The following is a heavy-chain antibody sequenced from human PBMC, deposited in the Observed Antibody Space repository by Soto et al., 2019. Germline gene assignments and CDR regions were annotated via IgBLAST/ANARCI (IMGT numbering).Heavy chain of an antibody. CDR1: GFTFSSYA. Sequence: GGSLRLSCAASGFTFSSYAMSWVRQAPGKGLEWVSAISGSGGSKYYADSVKGRFTISRDNSKNTLYLQMNSLRAEDTAVYYCAKVAGYYDSSGYYYDYWGQGTLVTVSS. D-gene: IGHD3-22*01. CDR3: AKVAGYYDSSGYYYDY. J-gene: IGHJ4*02. CDR2: ISGSGGSK. V-gene: IGHV3-23*01.